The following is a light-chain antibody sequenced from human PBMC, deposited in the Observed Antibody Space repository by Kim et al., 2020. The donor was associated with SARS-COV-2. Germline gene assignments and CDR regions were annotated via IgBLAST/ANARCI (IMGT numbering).Light chain of an antibody. Sequence: EIVLTQSPATLSLSPGERATLSCRASQSIATYLAWYQQKPGQSPRLLISDSSDRATGIPARFSGSGSGTDSTLTISSLEPEDFAVYYCQQRSNWPMTFGPGTKVDIK. J-gene: IGKJ3*01. V-gene: IGKV3-11*01. CDR2: DSS. CDR1: QSIATY. CDR3: QQRSNWPMT.